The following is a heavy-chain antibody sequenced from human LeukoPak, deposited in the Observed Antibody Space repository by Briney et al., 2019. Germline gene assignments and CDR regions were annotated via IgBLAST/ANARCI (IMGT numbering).Heavy chain of an antibody. CDR3: AKDLTMVRGYYFDY. CDR1: GFTFSSYG. CDR2: ISYDGSNK. Sequence: GGSLRLSCAASGFTFSSYGMHWVRQAPGKGLEWVAVISYDGSNKYYADSVKGRFTISRDNSKNTLYLQMNSLRAEDTAVYYCAKDLTMVRGYYFDYWGQGTLVTVSS. J-gene: IGHJ4*02. V-gene: IGHV3-30*18. D-gene: IGHD3-10*01.